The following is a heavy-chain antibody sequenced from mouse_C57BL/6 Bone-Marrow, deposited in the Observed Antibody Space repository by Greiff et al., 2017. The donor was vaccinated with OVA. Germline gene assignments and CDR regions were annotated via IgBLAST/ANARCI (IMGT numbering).Heavy chain of an antibody. Sequence: VQLQQSGAELARPGASVKLSCKASGYTFTSYGISWVKQRTGQGLEWIGEIYPRSGNTYYNEKFKGKATLTADKSSSTAYMELRSLTSEDSAVYFCAHPDYSNCHWDFEVWGTGTTVTVSS. V-gene: IGHV1-81*01. CDR1: GYTFTSYG. D-gene: IGHD2-5*01. J-gene: IGHJ1*03. CDR3: AHPDYSNCHWDFEV. CDR2: IYPRSGNT.